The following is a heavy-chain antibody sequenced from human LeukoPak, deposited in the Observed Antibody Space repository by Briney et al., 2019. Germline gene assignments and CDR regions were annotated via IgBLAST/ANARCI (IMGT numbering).Heavy chain of an antibody. CDR3: ARDRTITFGGVIAF. CDR2: ISSSSSYI. J-gene: IGHJ4*02. V-gene: IGHV3-21*01. CDR1: GFTFSSYG. D-gene: IGHD3-16*02. Sequence: MTGGSLRLSCAASGFTFSSYGVTWVRQAPGKGLELVSSISSSSSYIYYADSVKGRFTISRDNAKNSLYLQMNSLRAEETAVYYCARDRTITFGGVIAFWGQGTLVTVSS.